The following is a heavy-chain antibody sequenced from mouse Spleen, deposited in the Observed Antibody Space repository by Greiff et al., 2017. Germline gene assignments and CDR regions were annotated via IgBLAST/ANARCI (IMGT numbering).Heavy chain of an antibody. CDR1: GYSITSGYY. CDR3: ARAGDYYDYDVGFAY. Sequence: EVKLVESGPGLVKPSQSLSLTCSVTGYSITSGYYWNWIRQFPGNKLEWMGYISYDGSNNYNPSLKNRISITRDTSKNQFFLKLNSVTTEDTATYYCARAGDYYDYDVGFAYWGQGTLVTVSA. CDR2: ISYDGSN. D-gene: IGHD2-4*01. V-gene: IGHV3-6*01. J-gene: IGHJ3*01.